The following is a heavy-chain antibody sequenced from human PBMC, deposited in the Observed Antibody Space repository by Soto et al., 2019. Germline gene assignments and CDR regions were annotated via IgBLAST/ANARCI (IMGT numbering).Heavy chain of an antibody. CDR2: INPNSGGT. CDR3: ASVGGVIQLWLNY. J-gene: IGHJ4*02. V-gene: IGHV1-2*02. D-gene: IGHD5-18*01. CDR1: GYTFTGYY. Sequence: QVQLVQSGAEVKKPGASVKVSCKASGYTFTGYYMHWVRQAPGQGLERMGWINPNSGGTNYAQKYQGRVTMTRDTSSSTAYMEMSRMRSDDTAVYYGASVGGVIQLWLNYWGQGTLVTVSS.